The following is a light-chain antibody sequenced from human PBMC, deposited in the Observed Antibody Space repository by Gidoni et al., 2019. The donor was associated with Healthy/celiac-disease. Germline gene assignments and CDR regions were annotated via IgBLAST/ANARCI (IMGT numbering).Light chain of an antibody. CDR2: WAS. V-gene: IGKV4-1*01. CDR3: QQYYSTPWT. CDR1: QSVLYSSNNKKY. Sequence: DIVMTQSPDSLAVSLGERATINCKSSQSVLYSSNNKKYLAWYPQKPGPPPKLLIYWASTRESGVPDRFSGSGSGTDFTLTISSLQAEDVAVYYCQQYYSTPWTCXQXTKVEIK. J-gene: IGKJ1*01.